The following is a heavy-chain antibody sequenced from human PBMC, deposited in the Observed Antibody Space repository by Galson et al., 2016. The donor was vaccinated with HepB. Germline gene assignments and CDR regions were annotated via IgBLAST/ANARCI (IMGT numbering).Heavy chain of an antibody. Sequence: SLRLSCAASGITLSLYGMHWVRQAPGKGLEWVSSISRSSNYIDYADSVKGRFTVSRDNAKNSLYLQMNSLRAEDTAVYYCARETTVDAFDIWGQGTMVTVSS. CDR2: ISRSSNYI. CDR1: GITLSLYG. J-gene: IGHJ3*02. V-gene: IGHV3-21*01. D-gene: IGHD1-1*01. CDR3: ARETTVDAFDI.